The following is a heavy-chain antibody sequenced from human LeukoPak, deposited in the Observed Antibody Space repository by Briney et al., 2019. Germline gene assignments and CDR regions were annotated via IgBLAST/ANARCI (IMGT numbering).Heavy chain of an antibody. CDR2: VYYSGTT. V-gene: IGHV4-59*08. Sequence: PSETLSLTCTVSGGSISSYYWSWVRQSPGKGLEWIGYVYYSGTTSYNPSLQRRVTISVDTSKNQFSLKVGSVTAADTAVYYCVKHGATRGFDYWGQGTLVTVSS. CDR3: VKHGATRGFDY. CDR1: GGSISSYY. J-gene: IGHJ4*02.